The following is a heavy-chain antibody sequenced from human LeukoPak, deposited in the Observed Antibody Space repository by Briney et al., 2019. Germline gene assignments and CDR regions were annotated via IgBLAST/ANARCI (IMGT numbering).Heavy chain of an antibody. D-gene: IGHD5-24*01. CDR1: GFPFSSYW. CDR3: TRVGYIDEGIDY. Sequence: GGSLRLSCVASGFPFSSYWMTWVRQAPGKGLEWVANIKQDGSKKSYVDSVKGRFIISRDNAKNSLYLQMNSLRAEDTAIYYCTRVGYIDEGIDYWGQGTLVTVSS. CDR2: IKQDGSKK. V-gene: IGHV3-7*04. J-gene: IGHJ4*02.